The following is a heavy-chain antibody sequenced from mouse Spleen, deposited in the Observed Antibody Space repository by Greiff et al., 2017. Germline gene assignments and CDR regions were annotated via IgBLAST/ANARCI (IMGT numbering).Heavy chain of an antibody. CDR1: GYAFTNYL. CDR3: ARSVIDYAMDY. D-gene: IGHD2-4*01. V-gene: IGHV1-54*01. J-gene: IGHJ4*01. CDR2: INPGSGGT. Sequence: QVQLKESGAELVRPGTSVKVSCKASGYAFTNYLIEWVKQRPGQGLEWIGVINPGSGGTNYNEKFKGKATLTADKSSSTAYMQLSSLTSDDSAVYFCARSVIDYAMDYWGQGTSVTVSS.